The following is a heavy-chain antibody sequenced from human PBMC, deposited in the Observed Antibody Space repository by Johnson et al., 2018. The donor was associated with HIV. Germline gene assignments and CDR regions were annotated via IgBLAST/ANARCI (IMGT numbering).Heavy chain of an antibody. J-gene: IGHJ3*02. CDR2: ISYDGSNK. CDR3: ARLPYSGDEDAFDI. D-gene: IGHD6-13*01. Sequence: QVQLVESGGGVVQPGRSLRLSCAASEFTFSTYGMHWVRQAPGKGLEWVAVISYDGSNKDYADSVKGRFTISRDNSKNTLYLQMNSLRAEDTAAYYCARLPYSGDEDAFDIWGQGTMVTVSS. CDR1: EFTFSTYG. V-gene: IGHV3-30*03.